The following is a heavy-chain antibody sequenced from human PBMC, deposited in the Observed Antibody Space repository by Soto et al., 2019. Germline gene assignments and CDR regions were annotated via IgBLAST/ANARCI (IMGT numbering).Heavy chain of an antibody. D-gene: IGHD3-3*01. J-gene: IGHJ6*02. Sequence: EVQLVESGGGLVQPGGSLRLSCAASGFTFSSYWMHWVRQAPGKGLVWVSRINSDGSSTSYADSVKGRFTISRDNAKNTLYLQMNSLRAEDTAVYYCARVAYYDFWVYYYYGMDVWGQGTTVTVSS. CDR1: GFTFSSYW. CDR3: ARVAYYDFWVYYYYGMDV. V-gene: IGHV3-74*01. CDR2: INSDGSST.